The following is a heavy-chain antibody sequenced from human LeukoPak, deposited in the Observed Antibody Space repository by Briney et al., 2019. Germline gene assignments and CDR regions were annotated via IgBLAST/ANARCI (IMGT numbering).Heavy chain of an antibody. Sequence: PGGSLRLSCEASGFTFRDYTMNWGRQAPGKGLEWVSAISKSGTYIKYADSVKGRFTVSRDNAKNSLFLQMNSLRVEDTALYFCTREVLIVVEPASNTIDFWGQGTRVTVSS. CDR1: GFTFRDYT. CDR2: ISKSGTYI. CDR3: TREVLIVVEPASNTIDF. D-gene: IGHD2-2*01. V-gene: IGHV3-21*01. J-gene: IGHJ4*02.